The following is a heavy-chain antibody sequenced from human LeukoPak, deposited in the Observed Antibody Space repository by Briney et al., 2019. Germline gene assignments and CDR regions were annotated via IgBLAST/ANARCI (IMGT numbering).Heavy chain of an antibody. CDR2: IIPIFGTA. V-gene: IGHV1-69*13. D-gene: IGHD3-22*01. CDR1: GGTFSSYA. Sequence: ASVKVSCKASGGTFSSYAISWVRQAPGQGLEWMGGIIPIFGTANYAQKFQGRVTITADESTSTAYMELSSLGSEDTAVYYCARGPDSSGYYTYYYYGMDVWGQGTTVTVSS. CDR3: ARGPDSSGYYTYYYYGMDV. J-gene: IGHJ6*02.